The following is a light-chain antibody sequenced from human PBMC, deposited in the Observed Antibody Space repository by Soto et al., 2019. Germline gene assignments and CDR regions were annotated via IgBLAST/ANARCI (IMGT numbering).Light chain of an antibody. CDR2: GAS. J-gene: IGKJ1*01. CDR3: QQYGSSPPT. CDR1: QSVSSNY. Sequence: EIVLTQSPGTLSLSPGERATLSCRASQSVSSNYLAWYQRKPGQAPRLLIYGASSRATGIPNRFSGSGSGTVFALTITRLEPEDFAVYYCQQYGSSPPTFGHGTKVEIK. V-gene: IGKV3-20*01.